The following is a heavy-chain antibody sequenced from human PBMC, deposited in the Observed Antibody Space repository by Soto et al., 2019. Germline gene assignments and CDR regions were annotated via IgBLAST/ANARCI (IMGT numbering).Heavy chain of an antibody. V-gene: IGHV3-11*06. J-gene: IGHJ5*02. D-gene: IGHD2-15*01. CDR3: ARVPVVVAATRWFDP. Sequence: GGSLRLSCAASGFTFSDYYMSWIRQAPGKGLEWVSYISSSSSYTNYADSVKGRFTISRDNAKNSLYLQMNSLRAEDTAVYYCARVPVVVAATRWFDPWGQGTLVTVSS. CDR2: ISSSSSYT. CDR1: GFTFSDYY.